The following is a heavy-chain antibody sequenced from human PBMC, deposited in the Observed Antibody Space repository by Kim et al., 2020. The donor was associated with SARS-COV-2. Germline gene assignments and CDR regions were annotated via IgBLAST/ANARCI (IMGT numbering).Heavy chain of an antibody. J-gene: IGHJ5*02. CDR3: ARLSPGIAVAGPGVWFDP. Sequence: GESLKISCKGSGYSFTSYWISWVRQMPGKGLEWMGRIDPSDSYTNYSPSFQGHVTISADKSISTAYLQWSSLKASDTAMYYCARLSPGIAVAGPGVWFDPWGQGTLVTVSS. D-gene: IGHD6-19*01. CDR2: IDPSDSYT. CDR1: GYSFTSYW. V-gene: IGHV5-10-1*01.